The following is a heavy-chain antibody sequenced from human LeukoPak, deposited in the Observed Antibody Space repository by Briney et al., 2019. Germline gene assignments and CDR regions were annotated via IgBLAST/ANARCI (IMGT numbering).Heavy chain of an antibody. Sequence: SETLSLTCTVSGGSISSYYWSWIRQPPGKGLEWIGYIYYSGSTNFNPSLKSRVTISVDTSKNQFSLKLSSVTAADTAVYYCARHAALRKGAFDIWGQGTMVTVSS. J-gene: IGHJ3*02. CDR2: IYYSGST. V-gene: IGHV4-59*08. CDR3: ARHAALRKGAFDI. CDR1: GGSISSYY.